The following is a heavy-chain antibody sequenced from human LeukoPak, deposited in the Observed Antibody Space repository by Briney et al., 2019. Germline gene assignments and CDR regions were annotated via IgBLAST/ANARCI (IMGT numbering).Heavy chain of an antibody. Sequence: GGSLRLSCAASGFTVSSNYMSWVRQAPGKGLEWDSVIYSGGSTYYADSVKGRFTISRDNSKNTLYLQMNSLRAEDTAVYYCARETRFVVTASYGMDVWGQGTTVTVSS. CDR2: IYSGGST. D-gene: IGHD2-21*02. J-gene: IGHJ6*02. V-gene: IGHV3-53*01. CDR1: GFTVSSNY. CDR3: ARETRFVVTASYGMDV.